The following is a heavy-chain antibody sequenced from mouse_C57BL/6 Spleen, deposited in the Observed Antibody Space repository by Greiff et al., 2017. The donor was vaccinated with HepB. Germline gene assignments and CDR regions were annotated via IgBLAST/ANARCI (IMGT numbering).Heavy chain of an antibody. CDR3: ARWDGSRLWYFDV. D-gene: IGHD1-1*01. J-gene: IGHJ1*03. V-gene: IGHV1-4*01. CDR2: INPSSGYT. Sequence: VQLQQSGAELARPGASVKMSCKASGYTFTSYTMHWVKQRPGQGLEWIGYINPSSGYTKYNQKFKDKATLTADKSSSTAYMQLRSLTSEDSAVYYCARWDGSRLWYFDVWGTGTTVTVSS. CDR1: GYTFTSYT.